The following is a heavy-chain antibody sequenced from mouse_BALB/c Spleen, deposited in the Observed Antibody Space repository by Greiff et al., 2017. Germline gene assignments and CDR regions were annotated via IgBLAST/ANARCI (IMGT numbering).Heavy chain of an antibody. V-gene: IGHV1-82*01. D-gene: IGHD2-1*01. CDR1: GYAFSSSW. J-gene: IGHJ2*01. CDR2: IYPGDGDT. Sequence: VQLVESGPELVKPGASVKISCKASGYAFSSSWMNWVKQRPGQGLEWIGRIYPGDGDTNYNGKFKGKATLTADKSSSTAYMQLSSLTSVDSAVYFCARSGGNYYFDYWGQGTTLTVSS. CDR3: ARSGGNYYFDY.